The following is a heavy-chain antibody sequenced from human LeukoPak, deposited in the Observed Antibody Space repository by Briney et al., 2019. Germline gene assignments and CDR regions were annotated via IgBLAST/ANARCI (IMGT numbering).Heavy chain of an antibody. D-gene: IGHD1-1*01. CDR2: ISSTGSSI. Sequence: GGSLRLSCAASGFTFSYYTMSSVRQAPGKGLEWVSSISSTGSSIYYADSVKGRFTISRDNAKNSLYLQMSSLRVEDTAVYYCARDDVAWNDVQWFDPWGQGTLVTVSS. CDR3: ARDDVAWNDVQWFDP. CDR1: GFTFSYYT. V-gene: IGHV3-21*01. J-gene: IGHJ5*02.